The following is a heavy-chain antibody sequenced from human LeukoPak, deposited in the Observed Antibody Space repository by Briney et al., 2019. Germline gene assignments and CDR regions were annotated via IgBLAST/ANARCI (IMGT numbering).Heavy chain of an antibody. D-gene: IGHD1-26*01. CDR3: ARCGGPVLWDLW. CDR2: IWYDGSNK. J-gene: IGHJ4*02. CDR1: GFTFSSYG. V-gene: IGHV3-33*01. Sequence: GGSLRLSCAASGFTFSSYGMHWVRQAPGKGLEWVAVIWYDGSNKYYADSVKGRFTISRDNSKNTLYLQMNSLRAEDTAVYYCARCGGPVLWDLWGGQGTLVTVSS.